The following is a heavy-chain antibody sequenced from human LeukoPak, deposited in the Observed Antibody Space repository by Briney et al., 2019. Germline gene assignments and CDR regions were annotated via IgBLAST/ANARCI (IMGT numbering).Heavy chain of an antibody. Sequence: ASVSVSFKASGYTFTIYGISWVRHAPGPGLEWMGLISVYNGNTNYSQKLQGRVTMTTDTSTSTAYMELRGMRSDDTAVYYCARSRVWSSSSVYWGEGTLVTVSS. J-gene: IGHJ4*02. CDR1: GYTFTIYG. D-gene: IGHD6-6*01. CDR2: ISVYNGNT. CDR3: ARSRVWSSSSVY. V-gene: IGHV1-18*01.